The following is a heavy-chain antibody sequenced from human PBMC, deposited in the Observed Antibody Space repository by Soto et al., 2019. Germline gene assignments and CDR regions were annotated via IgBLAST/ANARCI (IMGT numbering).Heavy chain of an antibody. Sequence: QVQLKESGPGLVKPADTLSLKCTVSGGSITPYYWSWIRQTPGGGLDWIGYVSYNGNTNYNPSLKSRVSISADTSKNEFSLKLTSLTAADAAIYFCARQQYTVVTAFDVWGQGTMVAVSS. J-gene: IGHJ3*01. CDR3: ARQQYTVVTAFDV. CDR2: VSYNGNT. D-gene: IGHD2-15*01. CDR1: GGSITPYY. V-gene: IGHV4-59*07.